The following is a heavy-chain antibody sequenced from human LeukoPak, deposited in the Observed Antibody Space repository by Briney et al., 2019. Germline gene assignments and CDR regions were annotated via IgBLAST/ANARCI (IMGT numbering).Heavy chain of an antibody. CDR2: IIPIFGTA. CDR1: GGTFSSYA. Sequence: AASVKVSCKASGGTFSSYAISWVRQAPGQGLEWMGGIIPIFGTANYAQKFQGRVTITADESTSTAYMELSSLRSEDTAVYYCAIGVPAASATLIDYWGQGTLVTVSS. D-gene: IGHD2-2*01. J-gene: IGHJ4*02. CDR3: AIGVPAASATLIDY. V-gene: IGHV1-69*13.